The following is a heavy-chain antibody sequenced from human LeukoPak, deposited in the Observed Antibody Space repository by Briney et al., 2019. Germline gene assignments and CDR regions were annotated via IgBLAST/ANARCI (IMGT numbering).Heavy chain of an antibody. CDR2: ISTSSDST. D-gene: IGHD4/OR15-4a*01. CDR3: ASGLYGGVFDN. V-gene: IGHV3-23*01. J-gene: IGHJ4*02. Sequence: PGGSLRLSCVMSGFTFSNYAMNWVRQAPGKGLEWVSDISTSSDSTYHIESVRGRFTISRDNPKNTLYLQMNSLRVDDTAVYYCASGLYGGVFDNWGQGTLVTVSS. CDR1: GFTFSNYA.